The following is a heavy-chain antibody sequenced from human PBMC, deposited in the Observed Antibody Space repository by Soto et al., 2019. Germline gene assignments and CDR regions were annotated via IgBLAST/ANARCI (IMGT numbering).Heavy chain of an antibody. D-gene: IGHD3-22*01. Sequence: SETLSLTCTVSGGSISSGDYYWSWIRQPPGKGLEWIGYIYYSGSTYYNPSLKSRVTISVDTSKNQFSLKLSSVTAADTAVYYCARVKRYYDSSGSKAHHDYWGQGTLVTVSS. CDR3: ARVKRYYDSSGSKAHHDY. V-gene: IGHV4-30-4*01. CDR1: GGSISSGDYY. CDR2: IYYSGST. J-gene: IGHJ4*02.